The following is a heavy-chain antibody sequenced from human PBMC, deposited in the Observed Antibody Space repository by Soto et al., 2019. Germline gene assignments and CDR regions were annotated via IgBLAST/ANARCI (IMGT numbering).Heavy chain of an antibody. Sequence: QVQLVQSGAEVKKPGASVQVSCKASGYTFTTYALHWVRQARGERLEWMGWINAANGNTKYSKKLQVRVTITRDTSASTTYMELSSLRSEDTAVYDCWRSGVGATWEILYNAMDVWGQGTTVTVSS. V-gene: IGHV1-3*01. CDR3: WRSGVGATWEILYNAMDV. D-gene: IGHD1-26*01. J-gene: IGHJ6*02. CDR2: INAANGNT. CDR1: GYTFTTYA.